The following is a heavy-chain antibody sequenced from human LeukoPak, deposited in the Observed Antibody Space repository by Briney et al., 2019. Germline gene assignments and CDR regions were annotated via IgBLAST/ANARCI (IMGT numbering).Heavy chain of an antibody. J-gene: IGHJ3*02. V-gene: IGHV3-30*04. Sequence: GGSLRLSCAASGFTFSSYAMHWVRKAPGKGLEWVAVISYDGSNKYYADSVKGRFTISRDNSKNTLYLQMNSLRAEDTAVYYCAREKVYYYCSGIPGNGAFDIWGQGTMVTVSS. D-gene: IGHD3-10*01. CDR2: ISYDGSNK. CDR3: AREKVYYYCSGIPGNGAFDI. CDR1: GFTFSSYA.